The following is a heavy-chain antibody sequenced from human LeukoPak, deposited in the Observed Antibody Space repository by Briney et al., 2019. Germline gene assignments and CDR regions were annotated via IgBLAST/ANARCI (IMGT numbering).Heavy chain of an antibody. Sequence: SETLSLTCTVSGGSISSSSYYWGWIRQPPGKGLEWIGSIYYSGSTYYNPSLKSRVTISVDTSKSQFSLKLSSVTAADTAVYYCARASGPTYYYYCYMDVWGKGTTVTVSS. J-gene: IGHJ6*03. D-gene: IGHD4-11*01. CDR3: ARASGPTYYYYCYMDV. CDR2: IYYSGST. V-gene: IGHV4-39*07. CDR1: GGSISSSSYY.